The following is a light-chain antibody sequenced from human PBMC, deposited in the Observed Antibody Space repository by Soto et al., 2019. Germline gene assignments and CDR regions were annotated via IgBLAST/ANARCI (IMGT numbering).Light chain of an antibody. Sequence: IRMTQSASSLSASTGDRVTITCRASQGISSYLAWYQQKPGKAPKLLIYAASTLQSGVPSRFSGSGSGTDFTLTISCLQSEDFATYYCQQYYSYPRTFGQGTKVDSK. J-gene: IGKJ1*01. CDR2: AAS. V-gene: IGKV1-8*01. CDR3: QQYYSYPRT. CDR1: QGISSY.